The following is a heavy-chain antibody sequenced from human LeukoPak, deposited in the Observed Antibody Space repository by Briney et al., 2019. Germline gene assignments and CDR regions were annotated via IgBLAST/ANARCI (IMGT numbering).Heavy chain of an antibody. J-gene: IGHJ4*01. CDR1: GYMFNIYW. CDR2: IDSEGSST. Sequence: GGSLRLPCAASGYMFNIYWKHSLRQAPGKGLVWVSHIDSEGSSTNYADSVKGRLTISRDNAKNTLYLQMNSLRAEDTAVYYCAKGVRLAVNLDYWGQGTLVTVSS. D-gene: IGHD6-19*01. CDR3: AKGVRLAVNLDY. V-gene: IGHV3-74*01.